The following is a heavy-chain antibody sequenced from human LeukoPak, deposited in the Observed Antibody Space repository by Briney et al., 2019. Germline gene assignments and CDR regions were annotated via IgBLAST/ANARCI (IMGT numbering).Heavy chain of an antibody. CDR1: GGTFSSYA. CDR3: AGGFWSGYSPSIEYFQH. Sequence: SVKVSCKASGGTFSSYAISWVRQAPGQGLEWMGGIIPIFGTANYAQKFQGRVTITADESTSTAYMELSSLRSEDTAVYYCAGGFWSGYSPSIEYFQHWGQGTLVTVSS. V-gene: IGHV1-69*13. CDR2: IIPIFGTA. D-gene: IGHD3-3*01. J-gene: IGHJ1*01.